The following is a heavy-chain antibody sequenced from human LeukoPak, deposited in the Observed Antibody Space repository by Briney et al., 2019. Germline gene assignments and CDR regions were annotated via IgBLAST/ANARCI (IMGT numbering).Heavy chain of an antibody. CDR2: IYYSEGT. CDR1: GDSISSRSYY. CDR3: ARGGGYSYAYYYYYYMDV. Sequence: SETLSLTCTVSGDSISSRSYYWGWIRQPPGKGLEWIGSIYYSEGTYYNPSLKSRVTISIDTSKNQFSLKLNSVTAADAAVYYCARGGGYSYAYYYYYYMDVWGKGTTVTISS. J-gene: IGHJ6*03. V-gene: IGHV4-39*07. D-gene: IGHD5-18*01.